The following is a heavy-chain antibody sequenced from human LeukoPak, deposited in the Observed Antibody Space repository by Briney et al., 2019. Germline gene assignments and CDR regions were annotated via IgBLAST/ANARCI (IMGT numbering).Heavy chain of an antibody. CDR2: IYYSGTT. Sequence: SETLSLTCTVSGGSISSYWIWTRQPPGKGLEWIGYIYYSGTTYYYNPSLQSRVTMSVDTSKNQFSLKLNSVTAADTAVYFCARLDKHTGSWLPDYWGQGTLVTVSS. CDR1: GGSISSY. CDR3: ARLDKHTGSWLPDY. V-gene: IGHV4-59*08. D-gene: IGHD6-13*01. J-gene: IGHJ4*02.